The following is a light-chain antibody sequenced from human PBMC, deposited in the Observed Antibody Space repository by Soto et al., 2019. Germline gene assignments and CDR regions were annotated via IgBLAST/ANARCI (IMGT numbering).Light chain of an antibody. J-gene: IGLJ1*01. CDR2: DND. Sequence: QSVLTQPPSLFAAPGQNVTISCSGSNTNIGNHFVSWYQQLPGTAPRLLIYDNDNRPSGIPDRFSGSKSGTSASLGITGLQTGDEADYYCNSYTSNNTYVFGTGTKLTVL. CDR1: NTNIGNHF. CDR3: NSYTSNNTYV. V-gene: IGLV1-51*01.